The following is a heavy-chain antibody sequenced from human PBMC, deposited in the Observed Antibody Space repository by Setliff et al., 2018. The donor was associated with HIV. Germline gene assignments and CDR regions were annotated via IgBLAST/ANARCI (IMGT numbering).Heavy chain of an antibody. V-gene: IGHV3-33*01. Sequence: HPGGSLRLSCAMSGFTFSDYNIYWVRQSPAKGLEWVALTWIDGNRKEYADSVKGRVTISRGNSKNTVYLQMSTLRAEDTAIYSCATLARFAPDYWSQGTQVTVSS. CDR1: GFTFSDYN. CDR3: ATLARFAPDY. J-gene: IGHJ4*02. CDR2: TWIDGNRK.